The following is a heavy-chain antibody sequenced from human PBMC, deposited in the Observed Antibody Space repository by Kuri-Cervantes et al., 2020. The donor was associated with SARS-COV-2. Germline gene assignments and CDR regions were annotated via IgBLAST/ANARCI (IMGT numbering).Heavy chain of an antibody. Sequence: SETLSLTCTVSGGSISSSSYYWGWIRQPPGKGLEWIGSIYYSGSTYYNPSLKSRVTISVDTSKNQFSLKLSSVTAADTAVYYCASDSSGWDSLYYFDYWGQGTLVTVSS. CDR2: IYYSGST. D-gene: IGHD6-19*01. CDR3: ASDSSGWDSLYYFDY. CDR1: GGSISSSSYY. V-gene: IGHV4-39*01. J-gene: IGHJ4*02.